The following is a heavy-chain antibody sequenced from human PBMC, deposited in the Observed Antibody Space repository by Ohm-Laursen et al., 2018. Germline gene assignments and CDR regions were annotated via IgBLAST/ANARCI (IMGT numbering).Heavy chain of an antibody. CDR2: ISGSGDDT. V-gene: IGHV3-23*01. CDR3: ARIRSYYETTFDL. D-gene: IGHD3-22*01. Sequence: SLRLSCAASGFIFSSFAMTWVRQAPGKGLEWVSVISGSGDDTYYTDSVKGRFTVSRDISNNTVYLHMDSLGAEDTAVYYCARIRSYYETTFDLWGRGTLVTVSS. J-gene: IGHJ2*01. CDR1: GFIFSSFA.